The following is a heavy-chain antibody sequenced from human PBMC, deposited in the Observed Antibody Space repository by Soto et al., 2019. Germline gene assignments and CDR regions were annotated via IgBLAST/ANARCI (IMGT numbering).Heavy chain of an antibody. V-gene: IGHV1-18*01. CDR3: AREDFGDKIDY. CDR2: ISPYNGHT. CDR1: GYTFTNYG. J-gene: IGHJ4*02. Sequence: QVHLVQSGAEVKKPGASVKVSCKASGYTFTNYGISWVRQAPGQGLEWMGWISPYNGHTHYTQRFQGRVTMTTDTSTTTTFMELRSLSSDDTAVYYVAREDFGDKIDYWGQGTLVAVSS. D-gene: IGHD3-10*01.